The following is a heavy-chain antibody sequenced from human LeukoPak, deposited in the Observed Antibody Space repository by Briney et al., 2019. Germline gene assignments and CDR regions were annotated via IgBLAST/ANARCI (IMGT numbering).Heavy chain of an antibody. J-gene: IGHJ4*02. V-gene: IGHV5-51*01. CDR2: IYPGDSDT. D-gene: IGHD2-15*01. Sequence: GESLKISCEGSGYSFTSYWIGWVRQMPGKGLEWMGIIYPGDSDTRYSPSFQGQVTISADKSISTAYLQWSSLKASDTAMYYCARPYCSGGSCYSYSVAPYFDYWGQGTLVTVSS. CDR3: ARPYCSGGSCYSYSVAPYFDY. CDR1: GYSFTSYW.